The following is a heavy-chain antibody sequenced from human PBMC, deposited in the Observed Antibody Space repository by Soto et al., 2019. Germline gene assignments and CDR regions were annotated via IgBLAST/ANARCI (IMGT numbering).Heavy chain of an antibody. CDR3: ARDFAYFDS. D-gene: IGHD3-3*01. CDR2: VYHTGRT. J-gene: IGHJ4*02. CDR1: GGSFKSGSYS. Sequence: SETLSLTCTGSGGSFKSGSYSWSWIRQPPGKGLEWIGYVYHTGRTSYNPSLKSRVSISMDTSKNQFFLNLDSVTAADTAVYFCARDFAYFDSWGQGTLVTVSS. V-gene: IGHV4-61*01.